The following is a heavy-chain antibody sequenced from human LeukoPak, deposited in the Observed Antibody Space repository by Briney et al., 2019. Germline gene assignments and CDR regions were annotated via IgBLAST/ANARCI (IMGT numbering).Heavy chain of an antibody. J-gene: IGHJ5*02. V-gene: IGHV1-8*01. CDR1: GYPFNSYD. Sequence: ASVKVSCKASGYPFNSYDINWVRQATGHGLEWMGWINPNNGSSDSAQKFQGRVTMTADTSISTAYMELNNLRSEDTAVYYCARLVGCGSTNCYSPDNWFDPWGQGTLVTVSS. CDR3: ARLVGCGSTNCYSPDNWFDP. CDR2: INPNNGSS. D-gene: IGHD2-2*01.